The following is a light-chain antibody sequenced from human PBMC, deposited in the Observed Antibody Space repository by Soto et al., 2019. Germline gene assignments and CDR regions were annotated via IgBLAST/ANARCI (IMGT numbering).Light chain of an antibody. CDR3: RSYAGTGTWV. V-gene: IGLV2-23*02. CDR2: EVT. J-gene: IGLJ3*02. CDR1: SSDVGTYNL. Sequence: QSALTQPASVSGSRGQSITISCTGTSSDVGTYNLVSWYQQYPGKAPKVVISEVTKRPSGVSDRFSGSKSGNMASLTISGLQPEDEADYYCRSYAGTGTWVFGGGTKLTVL.